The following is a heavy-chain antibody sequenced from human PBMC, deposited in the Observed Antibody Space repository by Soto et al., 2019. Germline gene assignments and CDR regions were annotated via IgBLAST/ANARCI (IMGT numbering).Heavy chain of an antibody. D-gene: IGHD3-22*01. V-gene: IGHV1-69*13. Sequence: SVKVSCKASGGTFSSYAISWVRQAPGQGLEWMGGIIPIFGTANYAQKFQGRVTITADESTSIAYMELSSLRSEDTAVYYCARAPYDSSGYYPPGYWGQGTLVTVSS. CDR2: IIPIFGTA. J-gene: IGHJ4*02. CDR3: ARAPYDSSGYYPPGY. CDR1: GGTFSSYA.